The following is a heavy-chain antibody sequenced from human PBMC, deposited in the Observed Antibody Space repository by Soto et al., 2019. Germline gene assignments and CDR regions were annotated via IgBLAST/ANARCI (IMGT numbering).Heavy chain of an antibody. Sequence: QVQLQESGPGLVKPSGTLSLTCTVSGGSISSSNWWNWVRQPPGKGLEWIGEIYHSGSPNYNPSLKSRVTISVDESKTRFSLKVSSVTAADTAVYYCARSNDSSGYFPAEFYYWGQGTLVTVSS. CDR3: ARSNDSSGYFPAEFYY. CDR1: GGSISSSNW. V-gene: IGHV4-4*02. D-gene: IGHD3-22*01. CDR2: IYHSGSP. J-gene: IGHJ4*02.